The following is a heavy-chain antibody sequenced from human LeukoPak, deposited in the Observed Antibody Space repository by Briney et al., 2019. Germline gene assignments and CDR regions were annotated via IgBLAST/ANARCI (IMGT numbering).Heavy chain of an antibody. J-gene: IGHJ4*02. CDR1: GFTFSSYS. D-gene: IGHD3-9*01. Sequence: GGSLRLSCAASGFTFSSYSMSWVRQAPGKGLEWVSYISSDSTTIYYADPVKGRFTISRDNAKSSLCLQMNSLRNEDAAVYYCARDYDSFDYWGQGILVTVSS. CDR3: ARDYDSFDY. CDR2: ISSDSTTI. V-gene: IGHV3-48*02.